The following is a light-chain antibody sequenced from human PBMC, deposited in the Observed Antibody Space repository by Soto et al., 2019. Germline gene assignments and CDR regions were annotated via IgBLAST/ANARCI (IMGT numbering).Light chain of an antibody. J-gene: IGLJ3*02. V-gene: IGLV1-40*01. CDR1: SSNIGAIYD. CDR3: QSYDGSLSGWV. Sequence: QSVLTQPPSVSGAPGQRVTISCTGSSSNIGAIYDVHWYQQLPGTAPKLLIYGNSNRPSGVPDRFSGSKSGTSASLAITGLQAEDEADYYCQSYDGSLSGWVFGGGTKLTVL. CDR2: GNS.